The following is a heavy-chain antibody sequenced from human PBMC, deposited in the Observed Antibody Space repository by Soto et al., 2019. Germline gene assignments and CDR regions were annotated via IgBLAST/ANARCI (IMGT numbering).Heavy chain of an antibody. CDR3: VKGEYYYDSSGYYPFDY. Sequence: GGSLRLSCSASGFTFSIYAMHWVRQAPGKGLEYVSSISINGGSTHYADSVKGRFTISRDNSKNTQYLQMSSLRADDTALYYRVKGEYYYDSSGYYPFDYWGQGTLVTVS. J-gene: IGHJ4*02. CDR1: GFTFSIYA. D-gene: IGHD3-22*01. CDR2: ISINGGST. V-gene: IGHV3-64D*06.